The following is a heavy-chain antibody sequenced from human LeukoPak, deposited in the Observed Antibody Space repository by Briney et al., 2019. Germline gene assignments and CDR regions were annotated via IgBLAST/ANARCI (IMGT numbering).Heavy chain of an antibody. V-gene: IGHV4-59*01. Sequence: SETLSLTCTVSGGSISSYYWSWIRQPPGKGLEWIGYIYYSGSTNYNPSLKSRVTISVDTSKNQFPLKLSSVTAADTAVYYCARDGDPGNWFDPWGQGTLVTVSS. CDR1: GGSISSYY. CDR2: IYYSGST. J-gene: IGHJ5*02. CDR3: ARDGDPGNWFDP. D-gene: IGHD7-27*01.